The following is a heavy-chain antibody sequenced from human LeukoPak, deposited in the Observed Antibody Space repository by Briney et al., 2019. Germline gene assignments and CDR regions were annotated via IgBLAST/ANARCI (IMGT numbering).Heavy chain of an antibody. CDR1: GFTFSDYY. V-gene: IGHV3-11*01. J-gene: IGHJ4*02. D-gene: IGHD2-21*02. CDR3: AREAPCGGDCAYFDY. CDR2: ISSSGSTI. Sequence: GGSLRLSCAASGFTFSDYYMSWIRQAPGKGLEWVSYISSSGSTIYYADSVKGRFTISRDNAKNSLYLQMNSLRAEDTAVYYCAREAPCGGDCAYFDYWGQGTLVTVSS.